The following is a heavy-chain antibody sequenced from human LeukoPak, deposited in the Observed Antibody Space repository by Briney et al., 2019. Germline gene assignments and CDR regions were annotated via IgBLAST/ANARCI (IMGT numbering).Heavy chain of an antibody. J-gene: IGHJ5*02. Sequence: SETLSLTCTVSGGSISSYYWSWIRQPPGKGLEWIGYIYYSGSTNYNPPLKSRVTISVDTSKNQFSLKLSSVTAADTAVYYCARVTFNWFDPWGQGTLVTVSS. CDR3: ARVTFNWFDP. CDR2: IYYSGST. CDR1: GGSISSYY. V-gene: IGHV4-59*01.